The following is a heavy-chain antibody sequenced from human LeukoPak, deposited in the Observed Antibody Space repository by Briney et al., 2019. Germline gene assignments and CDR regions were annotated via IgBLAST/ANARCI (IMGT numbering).Heavy chain of an antibody. Sequence: GGSLRLSCAASGFTFSSYEMNWVRQAPGKGLEWVSYISRSGDTIYFADSVKGRFTISRDNAKNSLYLQMSSLRAEDTAVYYCARDYASDYWGQGTLVTVSS. CDR2: ISRSGDTI. CDR1: GFTFSSYE. V-gene: IGHV3-48*03. D-gene: IGHD3-10*01. J-gene: IGHJ4*02. CDR3: ARDYASDY.